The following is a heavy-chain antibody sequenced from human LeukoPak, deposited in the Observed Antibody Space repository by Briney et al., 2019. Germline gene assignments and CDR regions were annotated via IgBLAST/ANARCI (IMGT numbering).Heavy chain of an antibody. CDR2: IYSVGST. CDR1: GFTVSSNY. J-gene: IGHJ4*02. D-gene: IGHD2-2*01. Sequence: GGSLRLSCAASGFTVSSNYMSWVRQAPGRGLECVSVIYSVGSTIYADSVKGRLTISRDNSKNTLNLQMNSLRAEDTAVYYCARGLGYCDTTSCLQPFDYWGQGTLVAVSS. V-gene: IGHV3-66*01. CDR3: ARGLGYCDTTSCLQPFDY.